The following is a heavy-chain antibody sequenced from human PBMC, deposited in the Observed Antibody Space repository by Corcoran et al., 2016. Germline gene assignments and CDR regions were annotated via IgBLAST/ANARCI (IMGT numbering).Heavy chain of an antibody. J-gene: IGHJ4*02. Sequence: EVQLVESGGGLVKPGGSLRLSCAASGFTFSSYSMNWVRQAPGKGLEWVSSISSSSSYIYYADSVKGRFTISRDNAKNSLYLQMNSLRAEDTAVYYCARATMVRGVTASIDYWGQGTLVTVSS. CDR3: ARATMVRGVTASIDY. CDR2: ISSSSSYI. CDR1: GFTFSSYS. D-gene: IGHD3-10*01. V-gene: IGHV3-21*01.